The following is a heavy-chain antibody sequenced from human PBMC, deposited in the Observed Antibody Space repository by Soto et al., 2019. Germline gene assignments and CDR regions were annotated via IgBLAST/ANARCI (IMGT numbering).Heavy chain of an antibody. J-gene: IGHJ3*02. CDR1: GFTFSSYG. CDR3: ARDFQGYSYGYGAFDI. CDR2: IWYDGSNK. D-gene: IGHD5-18*01. Sequence: GGSLRLSCAASGFTFSSYGMHWVRQAPGKGLEWVAVIWYDGSNKYYADSVKGRFTISRDNSKNTLYLQMNSLRAEDTAVYYCARDFQGYSYGYGAFDIWGQGTMVTVSS. V-gene: IGHV3-33*01.